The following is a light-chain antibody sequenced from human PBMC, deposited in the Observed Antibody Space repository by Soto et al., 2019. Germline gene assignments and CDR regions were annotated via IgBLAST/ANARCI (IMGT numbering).Light chain of an antibody. J-gene: IGKJ1*01. V-gene: IGKV3-11*01. CDR1: QSVNRY. CDR2: DAS. Sequence: EIVLTQSPATLSLSPGERATLSCWASQSVNRYLVWYQQKPGQAPRLLMYDASKRATGIPARFSGSGSGTDFTLTISGLEPEDFAVYYCQQRDIWPWTFGQGTKVEIK. CDR3: QQRDIWPWT.